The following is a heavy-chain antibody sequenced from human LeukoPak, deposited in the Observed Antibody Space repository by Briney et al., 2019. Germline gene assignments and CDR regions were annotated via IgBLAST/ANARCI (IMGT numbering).Heavy chain of an antibody. V-gene: IGHV3-23*01. CDR2: ITTGDGNT. CDR3: AKDGGLWVSAHWGDS. Sequence: QPGGSLRLSCTASGFPFSSYTMTWVRQAPGKGLKWVSTITTGDGNTYYADSVKGRFTVSRDDSKNTLYLQMNSLRAEDTAVYYCAKDGGLWVSAHWGDSWGRGTLVTVSS. D-gene: IGHD7-27*01. J-gene: IGHJ4*02. CDR1: GFPFSSYT.